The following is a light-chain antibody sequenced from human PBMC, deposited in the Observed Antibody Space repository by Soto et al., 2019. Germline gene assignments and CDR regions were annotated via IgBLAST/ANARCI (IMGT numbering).Light chain of an antibody. V-gene: IGKV2-28*01. CDR1: QSLLHSNGYNY. J-gene: IGKJ2*01. CDR2: LVF. CDR3: MQALQTPYT. Sequence: DIVMTQSPLSLPVTPGEPASISYRSSQSLLHSNGYNYLDWYLQKPGQSPQLLIPLVFNLASGVPERFSSSGSGTDFTLKISRVEAADVGVYYCMQALQTPYTFGQGTKLEIK.